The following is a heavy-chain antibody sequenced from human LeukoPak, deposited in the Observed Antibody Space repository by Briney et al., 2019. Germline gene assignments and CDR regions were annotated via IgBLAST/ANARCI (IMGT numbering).Heavy chain of an antibody. CDR3: AKDLESGIAARTFDY. CDR2: ISGSGGST. J-gene: IGHJ4*02. D-gene: IGHD6-6*01. Sequence: GESLKISCKGSGYTFDTYWIGWVRQAPGKGLEWVSAISGSGGSTYDADSVKGRFTISRDNSKNTLYLQMNGLRAEDTAVYYCAKDLESGIAARTFDYWGQGTLVTVSS. V-gene: IGHV3-23*01. CDR1: GYTFDTYW.